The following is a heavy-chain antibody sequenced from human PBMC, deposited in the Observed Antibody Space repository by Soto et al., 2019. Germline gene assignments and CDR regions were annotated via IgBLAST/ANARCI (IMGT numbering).Heavy chain of an antibody. CDR3: ARRHSGGFFRFFDS. J-gene: IGHJ4*02. V-gene: IGHV1-69*06. D-gene: IGHD2-15*01. Sequence: SLKLSCKASGGSLSTNPISWVRQAPGQGLEWMGGTGSGTGPGNHAQKFQGRLTVTADKSTSTVYMELTNLSSEDTAVYYRARRHSGGFFRFFDSWGQGTLVTVSS. CDR1: GGSLSTNP. CDR2: TGSGTGPG.